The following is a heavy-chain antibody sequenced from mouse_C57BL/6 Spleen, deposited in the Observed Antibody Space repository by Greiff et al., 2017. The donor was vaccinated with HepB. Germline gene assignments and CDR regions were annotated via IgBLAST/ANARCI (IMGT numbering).Heavy chain of an antibody. CDR3: ANDGYYEGNFDY. J-gene: IGHJ2*01. Sequence: VQLQQSGPELVKPGASVKISCKASGYAFSSSWMNWVKQRPGKGLEWIGRIYPGDGDTNYNGKFKGKATLTADKSSSTAYMQLSSLTYEDSAVYVCANDGYYEGNFDYWGQGTTLTVSS. CDR2: IYPGDGDT. CDR1: GYAFSSSW. D-gene: IGHD2-3*01. V-gene: IGHV1-82*01.